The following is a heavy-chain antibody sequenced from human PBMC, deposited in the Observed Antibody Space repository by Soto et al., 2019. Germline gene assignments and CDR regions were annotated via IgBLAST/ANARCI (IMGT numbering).Heavy chain of an antibody. Sequence: GGSLRLSCAASGFTFNNYGMHWVRQAPGKGLEWVAVIWYDGSNKYYADSVKGRFTISRDNSKNTLYLQMDSLRAEDTAVYYCAREGYYDGSGYLYYFDYWGQGTLVTVSS. D-gene: IGHD3-22*01. CDR3: AREGYYDGSGYLYYFDY. J-gene: IGHJ4*02. CDR2: IWYDGSNK. CDR1: GFTFNNYG. V-gene: IGHV3-33*01.